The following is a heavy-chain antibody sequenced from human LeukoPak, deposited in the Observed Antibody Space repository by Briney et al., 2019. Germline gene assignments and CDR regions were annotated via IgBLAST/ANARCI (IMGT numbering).Heavy chain of an antibody. CDR2: ISYDGSNK. Sequence: GGSLRLSCAASGFTFSSYAMHWVRQAPGKGLEWVAVISYDGSNKYYADSVKGRFTISRDNSKNTLYLQMNSLRAEDTAVYYCARDVKQLWLRVGYFDYWGQGTLVTVSS. V-gene: IGHV3-30-3*01. CDR3: ARDVKQLWLRVGYFDY. CDR1: GFTFSSYA. J-gene: IGHJ4*02. D-gene: IGHD5-18*01.